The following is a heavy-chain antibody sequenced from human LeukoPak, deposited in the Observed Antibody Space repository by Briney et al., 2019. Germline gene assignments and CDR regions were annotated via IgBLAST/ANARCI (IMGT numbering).Heavy chain of an antibody. CDR1: GFTFSNAW. D-gene: IGHD5-18*01. V-gene: IGHV3-15*01. CDR3: TTEDPTWIQHNEGDY. J-gene: IGHJ4*02. CDR2: IKSKTDGGTT. Sequence: GGSLRLSCAASGFTFSNAWMSWVRQAPGKGLEWVGRIKSKTDGGTTDYAAPVKGRFTISRDDSKNTLYLQMNSLKTEDTAVYYCTTEDPTWIQHNEGDYWGQGTLVTVSS.